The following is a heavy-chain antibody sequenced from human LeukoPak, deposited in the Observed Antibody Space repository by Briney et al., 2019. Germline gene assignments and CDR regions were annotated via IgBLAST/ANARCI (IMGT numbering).Heavy chain of an antibody. Sequence: SETLSLTCTVSGGSVSSGSYYWSWIRQPPGKGLEWIGYIFYSGGTNYNPSLKSRITISVDTSENRFSLKLSSVTATDTAVYYCARDCSGGSCYGAFDIWGQGTMVTVSS. CDR1: GGSVSSGSYY. J-gene: IGHJ3*02. D-gene: IGHD2-15*01. CDR2: IFYSGGT. V-gene: IGHV4-61*01. CDR3: ARDCSGGSCYGAFDI.